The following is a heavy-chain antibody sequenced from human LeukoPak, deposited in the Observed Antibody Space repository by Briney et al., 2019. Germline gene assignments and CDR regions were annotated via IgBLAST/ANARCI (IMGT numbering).Heavy chain of an antibody. D-gene: IGHD5-12*01. V-gene: IGHV1-69*13. CDR3: AREVGNSGYDPFDY. CDR1: GGTFSSYA. CDR2: IIPIFGTA. J-gene: IGHJ4*02. Sequence: VASVKVSCKASGGTFSSYAISWVRQAPGQGLEWMGGIIPIFGTANYAQKFQGRVTITADESTSTAYMELSSLRPEDTAVYYCAREVGNSGYDPFDYWGQGTLVTVSS.